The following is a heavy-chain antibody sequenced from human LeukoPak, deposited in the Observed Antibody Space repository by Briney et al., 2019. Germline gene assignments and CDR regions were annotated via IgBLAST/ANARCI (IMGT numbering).Heavy chain of an antibody. D-gene: IGHD2-2*01. CDR2: ISYSGTT. CDR1: GASISSSRYY. Sequence: SETLSLTCTVSGASISSSRYYWGWIRQPPGKGLEWIGSISYSGTTYYNPSLKSRVTISVDTSRNQFSLKLSSVTAPDTAVYYCARDREDRSTSIGYFQHWGQGTLVTVSS. V-gene: IGHV4-39*02. CDR3: ARDREDRSTSIGYFQH. J-gene: IGHJ1*01.